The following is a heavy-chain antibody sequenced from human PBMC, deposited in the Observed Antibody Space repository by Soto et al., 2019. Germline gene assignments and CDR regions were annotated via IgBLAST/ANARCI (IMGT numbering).Heavy chain of an antibody. CDR3: ARGLYGDYSWEASDI. CDR1: SGSISTYY. J-gene: IGHJ3*02. Sequence: QVQLQESGPGLVKPSETLSLTCTVSSGSISTYYWSWIRQPPGKGLEWIGYVHYSGYTNYNPSLKSRVTISVDTSKNQFSLKLTSVTAADTAVYYCARGLYGDYSWEASDIWGQGTMVTVSS. CDR2: VHYSGYT. V-gene: IGHV4-59*01. D-gene: IGHD4-17*01.